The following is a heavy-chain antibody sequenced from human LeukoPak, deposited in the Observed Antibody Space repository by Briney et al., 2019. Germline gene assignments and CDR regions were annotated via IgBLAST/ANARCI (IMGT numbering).Heavy chain of an antibody. CDR2: INHSGST. Sequence: SETLSLTCAVYGGSFSGYYWSWIRQPPGKGLEWIGEINHSGSTNYNPSLKSRVTISVDTSKNQFSLKLSSVTAADTAVYYCARDGLAYCGGDCYTNWFDPWGQGTLVTVSS. CDR1: GGSFSGYY. J-gene: IGHJ5*02. D-gene: IGHD2-21*02. CDR3: ARDGLAYCGGDCYTNWFDP. V-gene: IGHV4-34*01.